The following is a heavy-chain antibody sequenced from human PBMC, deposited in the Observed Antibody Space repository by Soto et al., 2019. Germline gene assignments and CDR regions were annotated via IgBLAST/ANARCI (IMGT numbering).Heavy chain of an antibody. V-gene: IGHV3-23*01. CDR1: GFTFSTHG. CDR3: AKDLSPLY. Sequence: EVQLLESGGGLVQPGGSLRLSCAASGFTFSTHGMSWVRQAPGKGLEWVSAISSSGSSTYHADSVRGRFTTSRDNSKNTLYLQMNSLRAEDTAVYYCAKDLSPLYWGQGTLVTVSS. CDR2: ISSSGSST. J-gene: IGHJ4*02.